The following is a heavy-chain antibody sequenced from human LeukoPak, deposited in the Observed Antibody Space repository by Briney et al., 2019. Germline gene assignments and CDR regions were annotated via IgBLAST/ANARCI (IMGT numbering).Heavy chain of an antibody. Sequence: GGSLRLSCAASGFTFSSYEWNWVRQAPGMGLEWVSFISSIGTTIYYADSVKGRFTISKDNTKNSLYLQMNSLRAEDTAVYYCARTYYDSSGYSPPEDSWGQGTLVTVSS. CDR2: ISSIGTTI. D-gene: IGHD3-22*01. V-gene: IGHV3-48*03. J-gene: IGHJ4*02. CDR3: ARTYYDSSGYSPPEDS. CDR1: GFTFSSYE.